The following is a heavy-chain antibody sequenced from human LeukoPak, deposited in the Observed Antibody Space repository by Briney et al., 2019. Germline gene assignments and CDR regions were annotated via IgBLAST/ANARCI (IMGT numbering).Heavy chain of an antibody. V-gene: IGHV1-18*01. Sequence: ASVKVSCKASGYTFTSYGISWVRQAPGQGLEWMGWISAYNGSTNYAQKLQGRVTMTTDTSTSTAYMELRGLRSDDTAVYYCARAFRGSGWYGRALYDYWGQGTLVTVSS. CDR1: GYTFTSYG. J-gene: IGHJ4*02. D-gene: IGHD6-19*01. CDR2: ISAYNGST. CDR3: ARAFRGSGWYGRALYDY.